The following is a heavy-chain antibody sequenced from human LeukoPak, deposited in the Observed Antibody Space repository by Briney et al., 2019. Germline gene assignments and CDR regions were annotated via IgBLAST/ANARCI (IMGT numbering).Heavy chain of an antibody. V-gene: IGHV3-33*01. Sequence: GGSLRLSCAASGFTFSSYGMHWVRQAPGKGLEWVAVIWYDGSNKYYADSVKGRFTISRDNSKNTLYLQMNSLRAEDTAVYYCARDPSQLLEDGMDVRGKGTTVTVSS. D-gene: IGHD6-13*01. CDR2: IWYDGSNK. CDR1: GFTFSSYG. CDR3: ARDPSQLLEDGMDV. J-gene: IGHJ6*04.